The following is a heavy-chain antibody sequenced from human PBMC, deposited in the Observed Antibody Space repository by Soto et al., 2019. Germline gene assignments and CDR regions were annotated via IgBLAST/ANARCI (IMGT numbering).Heavy chain of an antibody. D-gene: IGHD5-18*01. Sequence: QVQLVQSGAEVKKPGSSVKVSCKTSGGSQATSWVRQAPGHGPEWLGGIIGVFPTTNKAEKFEGRVTITADNSAGTAYMELCSLTSVDTAAYYCATVGPPLSGAFTYGYEGPFDYWGQGILVIVSS. CDR3: ATVGPPLSGAFTYGYEGPFDY. CDR1: GGSQA. V-gene: IGHV1-69*06. CDR2: IIGVFPTT. J-gene: IGHJ4*02.